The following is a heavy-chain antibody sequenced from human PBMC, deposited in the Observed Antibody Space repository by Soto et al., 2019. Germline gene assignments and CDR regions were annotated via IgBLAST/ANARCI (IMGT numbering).Heavy chain of an antibody. CDR1: GFTFSSYA. Sequence: ESLKISCAASGFTFSSYAMSWVRQAPGRGLEWVSAISGSGGSTYYADSVKGRFTISRDNSKNTLYLQMNSLRAEDTAVYYCEKIALGGSAYYFDYWGQGTLVTVSS. V-gene: IGHV3-23*01. J-gene: IGHJ4*02. CDR3: EKIALGGSAYYFDY. CDR2: ISGSGGST. D-gene: IGHD3-16*01.